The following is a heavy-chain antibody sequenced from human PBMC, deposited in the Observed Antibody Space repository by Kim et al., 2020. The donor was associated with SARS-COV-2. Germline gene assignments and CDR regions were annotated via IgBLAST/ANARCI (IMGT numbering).Heavy chain of an antibody. CDR1: GFTFSSYS. CDR2: ISSSSSYI. CDR3: ARVQVGVIVVVPAANGMDV. V-gene: IGHV3-21*01. D-gene: IGHD2-2*01. J-gene: IGHJ6*02. Sequence: GGSLRLSCAASGFTFSSYSMNWVRQAPGKGLEWVSSISSSSSYIYYADSVKGRFTISRDNAKNSLYLQMNSLRAEDTAVYYCARVQVGVIVVVPAANGMDVWGQGTTVTVSS.